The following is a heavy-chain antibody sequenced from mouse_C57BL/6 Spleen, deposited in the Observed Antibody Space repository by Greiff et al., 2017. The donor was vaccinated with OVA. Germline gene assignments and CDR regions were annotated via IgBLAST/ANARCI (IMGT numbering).Heavy chain of an antibody. J-gene: IGHJ1*03. CDR2: IYPGDGDT. Sequence: QVQLKESGAELVKPGASVKISCKASGYAFSSYWMNWVKQRPGKGLEWIGQIYPGDGDTNYNGKFKGKATLTADKSSSTAYMQLSSLTSEDSAVYFCARVYGSSSYWYFDVWGTGTTVTVSS. D-gene: IGHD1-1*01. CDR1: GYAFSSYW. CDR3: ARVYGSSSYWYFDV. V-gene: IGHV1-80*01.